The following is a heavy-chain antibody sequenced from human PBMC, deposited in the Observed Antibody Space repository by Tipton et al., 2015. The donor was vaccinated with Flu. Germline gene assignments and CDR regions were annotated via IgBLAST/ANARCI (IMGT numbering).Heavy chain of an antibody. Sequence: GSLRLSCEASGFTFESYWMSWVRQTPGKGLEWVANVKQDGGEKHYVDSVKGRFTISRDNARNSLYLQMNSLRADDTAVYFCAPTPGAVADNPGYYYGTEVRGQGTTVTVSS. D-gene: IGHD6-19*01. CDR3: APTPGAVADNPGYYYGTEV. J-gene: IGHJ6*02. CDR1: GFTFESYW. CDR2: VKQDGGEK. V-gene: IGHV3-7*01.